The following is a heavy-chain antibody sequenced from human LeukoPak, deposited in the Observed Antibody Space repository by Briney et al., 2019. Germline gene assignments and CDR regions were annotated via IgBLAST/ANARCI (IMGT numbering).Heavy chain of an antibody. V-gene: IGHV5-51*01. J-gene: IGHJ4*02. CDR1: GYSFTSYW. D-gene: IGHD2-21*02. CDR2: IYPGDSDT. Sequence: KDGESLKISCKGSGYSFTSYWVAWVRQMPGKGLEWMGIIYPGDSDTRYSPSFQGQVTISADKSISTAYLQWNSLKASDTAMYYCARRAYCGGDCYTDYWGQGTLVTVSS. CDR3: ARRAYCGGDCYTDY.